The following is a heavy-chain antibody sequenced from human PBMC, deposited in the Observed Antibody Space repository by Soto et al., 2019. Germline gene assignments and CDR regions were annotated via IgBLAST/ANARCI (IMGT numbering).Heavy chain of an antibody. V-gene: IGHV3-33*01. CDR2: IWYDGSNK. CDR1: GYTFSSYG. D-gene: IGHD3-3*01. Sequence: QVQLVESGGGVVQPGRCLRLSCAASGYTFSSYGMHWVRQAPGKGLEWVAVIWYDGSNKYYADSVKGRFTISRDNSKNTLYLQMNSLRAEDTAVYYCARDPLRDFWSGYSWYFDHWGRGTLVTVSS. J-gene: IGHJ2*01. CDR3: ARDPLRDFWSGYSWYFDH.